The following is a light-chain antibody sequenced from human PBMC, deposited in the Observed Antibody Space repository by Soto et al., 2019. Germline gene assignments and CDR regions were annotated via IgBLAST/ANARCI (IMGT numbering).Light chain of an antibody. CDR3: MQGTHWPIT. CDR2: KVS. J-gene: IGKJ5*01. V-gene: IGKV2-30*01. Sequence: DVVMPLSPLSLPVSRGQPASISCRSSQSLVNTNCFAFLNWFHQRPGQSPRRLIYKVSNRDSGVPASFSVSGSGPDCTLQISRVEAEDVGVSYCMQGTHWPITVGQGTRLAIK. CDR1: QSLVNTNCFAF.